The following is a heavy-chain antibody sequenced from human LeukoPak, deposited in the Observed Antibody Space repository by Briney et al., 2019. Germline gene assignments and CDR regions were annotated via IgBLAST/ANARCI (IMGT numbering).Heavy chain of an antibody. CDR2: INSDGSIT. V-gene: IGHV3-74*01. CDR1: GFTFTTYW. J-gene: IGHJ4*02. Sequence: GGSLRLSCAASGFTFTTYWMHWVRQAPGKGLVWVSHINSDGSITSYADSVKGRFTISRDNAKNTLYLQMNSLRVEDTAVYYCARGRPHGNDYWGQGTLVTVSS. CDR3: ARGRPHGNDY. D-gene: IGHD4-23*01.